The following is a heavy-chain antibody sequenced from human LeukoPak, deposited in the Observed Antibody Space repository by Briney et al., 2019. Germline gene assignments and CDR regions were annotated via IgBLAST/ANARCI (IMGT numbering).Heavy chain of an antibody. V-gene: IGHV3-20*04. J-gene: IGHJ5*02. CDR2: INWNGGST. D-gene: IGHD6-13*01. CDR3: ARGGDSSSWSGLFDP. Sequence: GGSLRLSCGASGFTFDDYGMSWVRQAPGKGLEWVSGINWNGGSTGYADSVKGRFTISRDNAKNSLYLQMNSLRAEDTALYYCARGGDSSSWSGLFDPWGQGTLVTVSS. CDR1: GFTFDDYG.